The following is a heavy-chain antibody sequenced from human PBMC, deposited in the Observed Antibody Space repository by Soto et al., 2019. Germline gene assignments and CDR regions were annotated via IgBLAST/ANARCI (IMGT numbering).Heavy chain of an antibody. CDR3: ARVRRELLWFGESTYYFDY. CDR1: GGSTSSYY. CDR2: IYYSGST. V-gene: IGHV4-59*12. D-gene: IGHD3-10*01. Sequence: SETLSLTCSVSGGSTSSYYWSWIRQPPGKGLEWIGYIYYSGSTNYNPSLKSRVTISVDTSKNQFSLKLSSVTAADTAVYYCARVRRELLWFGESTYYFDYWGQGTLVTVSS. J-gene: IGHJ4*02.